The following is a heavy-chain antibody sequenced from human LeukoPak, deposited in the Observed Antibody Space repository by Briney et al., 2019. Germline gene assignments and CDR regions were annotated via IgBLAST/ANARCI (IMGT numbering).Heavy chain of an antibody. D-gene: IGHD1-26*01. CDR2: FDPEDGET. J-gene: IGHJ4*02. V-gene: IGHV1-24*01. Sequence: ASVKVSCKASGYTFTSYYMHWVRQAPGKGLEWMGGFDPEDGETIYAQKFQGRVTMTEDTSTDTAYMELSSLRSEDTAVYYCVEGATKNYWGQGTLVSVSS. CDR1: GYTFTSYY. CDR3: VEGATKNY.